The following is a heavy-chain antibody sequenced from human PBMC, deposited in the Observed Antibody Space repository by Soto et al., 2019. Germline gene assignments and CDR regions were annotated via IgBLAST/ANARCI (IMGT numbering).Heavy chain of an antibody. CDR3: ARRGPGTYFDY. V-gene: IGHV3-23*01. J-gene: IGHJ4*02. D-gene: IGHD6-13*01. CDR2: ISGSGGST. Sequence: EVQLLESGGGLVQPGGYLRLSCAASGFTFSSYAMNWVRQAPGKGLEWVSVISGSGGSTYYADSVKGRFTISRDNSKNTLYLQMTSLRAEDTAVYYCARRGPGTYFDYWGQGTLVTVSS. CDR1: GFTFSSYA.